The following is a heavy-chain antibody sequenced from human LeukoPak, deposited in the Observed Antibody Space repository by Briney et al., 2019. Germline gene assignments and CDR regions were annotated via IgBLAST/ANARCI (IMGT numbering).Heavy chain of an antibody. Sequence: PGGSLRLSCAASGFTFSSYSMNWVRQAPGRGLEWVSSISSSSSYIYYADSVKGRFTISRDNAKNSLYLQMNSLRAEDTAVYYCARDGPYCSGGSCYSDIWVPFDYWGQGTLVTVSS. CDR3: ARDGPYCSGGSCYSDIWVPFDY. CDR1: GFTFSSYS. CDR2: ISSSSSYI. D-gene: IGHD2-15*01. V-gene: IGHV3-21*01. J-gene: IGHJ4*02.